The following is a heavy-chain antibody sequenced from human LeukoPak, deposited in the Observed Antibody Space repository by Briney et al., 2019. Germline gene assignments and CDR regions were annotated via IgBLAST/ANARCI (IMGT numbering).Heavy chain of an antibody. J-gene: IGHJ4*02. Sequence: GGSLSLSCAASGFTFSGSAMHWVRQAPGKGLEWVSVIYSGGSTYYADSVKGRFTISRDNSKNTLYLQMNSLRAEDTAVYYCASPVITFGGVIDWGQGTLVTVSS. CDR2: IYSGGST. CDR1: GFTFSGSA. CDR3: ASPVITFGGVID. D-gene: IGHD3-16*01. V-gene: IGHV3-66*01.